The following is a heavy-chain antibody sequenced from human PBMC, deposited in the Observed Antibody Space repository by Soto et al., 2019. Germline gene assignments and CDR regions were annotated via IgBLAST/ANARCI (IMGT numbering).Heavy chain of an antibody. J-gene: IGHJ6*02. D-gene: IGHD3-9*01. Sequence: QVQLVESGGGVVQPGRSLRLSCAASGFTFSSYAMHWVRQAPGKGLEWVAVISYDGSNKYYADSVKGRFTISRDNSKNTLYLQMNSLRAEDTAVYYCARDAVTYYDILTPYYDYYGMDVWGQGTTVTVSS. CDR2: ISYDGSNK. CDR3: ARDAVTYYDILTPYYDYYGMDV. V-gene: IGHV3-30-3*01. CDR1: GFTFSSYA.